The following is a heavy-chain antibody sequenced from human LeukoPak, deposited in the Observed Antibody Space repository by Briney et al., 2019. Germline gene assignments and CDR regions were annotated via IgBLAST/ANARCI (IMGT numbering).Heavy chain of an antibody. CDR1: GGSISSGGYS. V-gene: IGHV4-30-2*01. CDR2: VYHSGST. CDR3: ARTLGYCSGGSCYSGGMDV. D-gene: IGHD2-15*01. J-gene: IGHJ6*04. Sequence: SETLSLTCAVSGGSISSGGYSWSWNRQPPGKGLEWIGYVYHSGSTYYNPSLKSRVTISVDRSKNQFSLKLSSVTAADTAVYYCARTLGYCSGGSCYSGGMDVWGKGTTVTVSS.